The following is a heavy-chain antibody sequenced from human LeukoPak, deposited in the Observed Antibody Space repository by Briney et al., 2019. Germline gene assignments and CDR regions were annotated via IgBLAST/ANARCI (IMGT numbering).Heavy chain of an antibody. J-gene: IGHJ6*02. D-gene: IGHD3-3*01. CDR1: GGSISNYY. V-gene: IGHV4-59*01. Sequence: SETLSLTCTVSGGSISNYYWSWIRQPPGKGLEWIGYIYYSGSTTYNPSLKSRVTISVATSKNQFSLRLSSVAAADTAVYYCARIAYDALDSYYYGMDVWGQGTTVTVSS. CDR3: ARIAYDALDSYYYGMDV. CDR2: IYYSGST.